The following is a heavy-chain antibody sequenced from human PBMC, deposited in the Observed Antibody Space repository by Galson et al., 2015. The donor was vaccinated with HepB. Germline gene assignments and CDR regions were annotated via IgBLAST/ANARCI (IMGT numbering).Heavy chain of an antibody. V-gene: IGHV1-46*01. J-gene: IGHJ3*02. Sequence: SVKVSCKASGYTFTSYYMFWVRQAPGQGLEWMGLINPSGDSATYSQKFQGTVTMTRDTSTSTVYIELRSLRSDDTAVYYCARDGWFGEGVAFDIWGQGTMVTVSS. CDR1: GYTFTSYY. CDR3: ARDGWFGEGVAFDI. CDR2: INPSGDSA. D-gene: IGHD3-10*01.